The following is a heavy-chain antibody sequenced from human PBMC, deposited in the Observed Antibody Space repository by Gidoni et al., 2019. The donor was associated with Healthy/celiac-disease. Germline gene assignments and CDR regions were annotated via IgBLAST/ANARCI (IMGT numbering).Heavy chain of an antibody. J-gene: IGHJ4*02. CDR1: GFTFSSYA. V-gene: IGHV3-23*01. CDR3: AKDLRRLGYCSSTSCHIAGDY. Sequence: EVQLLESWGGLVQPGGSLRLSCAASGFTFSSYAMSWVRQAPGKGLEWVSAISGSGGSTYYADSVKGRFTISRDNSKNTLYLQMNSLRAEDTAVYYCAKDLRRLGYCSSTSCHIAGDYWGQGTLVTVSS. D-gene: IGHD2-2*02. CDR2: ISGSGGST.